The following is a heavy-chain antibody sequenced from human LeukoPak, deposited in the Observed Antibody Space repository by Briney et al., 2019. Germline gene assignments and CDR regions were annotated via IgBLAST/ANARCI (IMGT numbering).Heavy chain of an antibody. J-gene: IGHJ5*02. Sequence: GGSLRLSCAASGFTFSSYSMNWVRQAPGKGLEWVSSISSSSSYIYYADSVKGRFTISRDNAKNSLYLQMNSLRAEDTAVYYCARDGGISYYGSGDTTNWFDPWGQGTLVTVSS. D-gene: IGHD3-10*01. CDR3: ARDGGISYYGSGDTTNWFDP. CDR1: GFTFSSYS. CDR2: ISSSSSYI. V-gene: IGHV3-21*01.